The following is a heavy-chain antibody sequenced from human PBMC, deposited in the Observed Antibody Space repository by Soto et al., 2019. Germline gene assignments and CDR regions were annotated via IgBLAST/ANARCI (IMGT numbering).Heavy chain of an antibody. CDR1: GFTFSDYY. CDR3: ARDRWNYTPFDY. D-gene: IGHD1-7*01. V-gene: IGHV3-11*01. Sequence: GGSLRLSCAASGFTFSDYYMSWIRQAPGKGLEWVSNISGSGSTSYYADSVKGRFTISRDNAKNSLYLQMNSLRAEDTAVYYCARDRWNYTPFDYWGQGTLGTVSA. J-gene: IGHJ4*02. CDR2: ISGSGSTS.